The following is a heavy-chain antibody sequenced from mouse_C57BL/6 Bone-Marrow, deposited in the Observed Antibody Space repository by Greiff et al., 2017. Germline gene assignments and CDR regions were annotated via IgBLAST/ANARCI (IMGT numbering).Heavy chain of an antibody. Sequence: DVMLVESGGGLVKPGGSLKLSCAASGFTFSSYAMSWVRQTPEKRLEWVATISDGGSYTYYPDNVKGRFTISRDNAKNNLYLQMSHLKSEDTAMYYCARDQDMGYDPYYYAMDYWGQGTSVTVSS. CDR1: GFTFSSYA. J-gene: IGHJ4*01. CDR3: ARDQDMGYDPYYYAMDY. V-gene: IGHV5-4*01. CDR2: ISDGGSYT. D-gene: IGHD2-3*01.